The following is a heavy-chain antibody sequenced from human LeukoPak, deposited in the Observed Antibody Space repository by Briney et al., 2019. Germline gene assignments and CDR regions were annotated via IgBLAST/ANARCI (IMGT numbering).Heavy chain of an antibody. Sequence: GGPLRLSCAASGFIFRNYAMSWVRQAPGKGLEWVSAISGSGGSTYYADSVKGRFTISRDNSKNTLYLQMNSLRAEDTAVYYCAKDRSYCSSTSCSGYWGQGTLVTVSS. J-gene: IGHJ4*02. D-gene: IGHD2-2*01. CDR3: AKDRSYCSSTSCSGY. V-gene: IGHV3-23*01. CDR2: ISGSGGST. CDR1: GFIFRNYA.